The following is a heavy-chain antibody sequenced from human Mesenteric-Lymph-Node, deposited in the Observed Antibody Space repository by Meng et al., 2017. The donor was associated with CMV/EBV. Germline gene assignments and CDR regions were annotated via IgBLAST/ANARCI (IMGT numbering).Heavy chain of an antibody. CDR2: INPNSGVT. J-gene: IGHJ4*02. Sequence: SGYTFPGYHIHWVRQAPGLGLEWMGWINPNSGVTDYAQKFQGRVTLTGATSTSTAYMELSGLTSDDTAVYFCARNNDYGGNYYFFDYWGQGALVTVSS. CDR3: ARNNDYGGNYYFFDY. CDR1: GYTFPGYH. V-gene: IGHV1-2*02. D-gene: IGHD4/OR15-4a*01.